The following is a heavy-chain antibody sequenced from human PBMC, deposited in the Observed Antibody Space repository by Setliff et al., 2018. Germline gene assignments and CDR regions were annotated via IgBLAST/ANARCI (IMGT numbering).Heavy chain of an antibody. CDR1: GYSFSNYW. CDR2: IFPGDSET. Sequence: GESLKISCKASGYSFSNYWIAWVRQMPGKGLEWMGIIFPGDSETKYSPSFQGQVTISADKSTTTAHLQWSSLKASDTATYYCATNGYSGYDHAFDIWGQGTLVTVSS. CDR3: ATNGYSGYDHAFDI. J-gene: IGHJ3*02. D-gene: IGHD5-12*01. V-gene: IGHV5-51*01.